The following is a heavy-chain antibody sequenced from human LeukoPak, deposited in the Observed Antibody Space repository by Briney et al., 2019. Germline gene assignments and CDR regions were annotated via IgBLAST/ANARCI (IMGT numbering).Heavy chain of an antibody. CDR2: INPNSGDT. J-gene: IGHJ4*02. D-gene: IGHD1-26*01. V-gene: IGHV1-2*02. Sequence: ASVKVSCKASGYTVTGYYMHWVRQAPGQGLEWMGWINPNSGDTHYAQKFQGRVTMTRDTSISTAYMELSRLRSDDTAVYYCARGSTVGATESLGFDYWGQGTPVTVSS. CDR3: ARGSTVGATESLGFDY. CDR1: GYTVTGYY.